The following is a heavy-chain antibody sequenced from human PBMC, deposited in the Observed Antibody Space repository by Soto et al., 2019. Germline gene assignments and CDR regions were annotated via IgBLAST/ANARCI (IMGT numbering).Heavy chain of an antibody. D-gene: IGHD6-6*01. Sequence: PSETLSLTCGVHGGPFSGFFWSWIRQSPGKGLEWIGEFNPGGSTNYNPSLKSRLTISADRSTSQVSLRLTSVTAADAAVYYCASPAARPLRGYYYYYGMDVWGQGTTVTV. CDR3: ASPAARPLRGYYYYYGMDV. CDR1: GGPFSGFF. J-gene: IGHJ6*02. V-gene: IGHV4-34*01. CDR2: FNPGGST.